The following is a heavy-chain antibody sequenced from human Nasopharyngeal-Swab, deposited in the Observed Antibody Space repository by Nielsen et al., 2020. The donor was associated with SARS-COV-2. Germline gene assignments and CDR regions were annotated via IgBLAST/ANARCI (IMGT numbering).Heavy chain of an antibody. V-gene: IGHV3-64D*06. D-gene: IGHD1-26*01. Sequence: GESLKISCSASGFTFSSYAMHWVRQAPGKGLEYVPAISSNGGSTYYADSVKGRFTISRDNSKNTLYLQMSSLRAEDTAVYYCVNGDSGSYWEDLGYWGQGTLVTVSS. CDR3: VNGDSGSYWEDLGY. CDR1: GFTFSSYA. J-gene: IGHJ4*02. CDR2: ISSNGGST.